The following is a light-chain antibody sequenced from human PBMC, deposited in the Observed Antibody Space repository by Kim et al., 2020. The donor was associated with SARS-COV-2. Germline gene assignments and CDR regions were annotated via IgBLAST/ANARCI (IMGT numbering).Light chain of an antibody. V-gene: IGLV2-8*01. CDR3: SSYAGSNNFVV. J-gene: IGLJ2*01. CDR2: EVS. Sequence: QSALTQPPSASGSPGQSVTISCTGTSSDVGGYNYVSWYQQHPGKAPKLMIYEVSKRPSGVPDRFSGSKSGNTASLTVSGLQAEDEADYYCSSYAGSNNFVVCCVGTQLTVL. CDR1: SSDVGGYNY.